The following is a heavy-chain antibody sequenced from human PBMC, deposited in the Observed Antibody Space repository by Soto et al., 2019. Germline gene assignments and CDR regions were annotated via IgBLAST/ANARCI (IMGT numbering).Heavy chain of an antibody. D-gene: IGHD3-22*01. CDR3: AHSFMHRSYDSSGYYQYFDY. CDR2: IYWDDDK. CDR1: GFSLSTSGVG. V-gene: IGHV2-5*02. Sequence: QITLKESGPPLVKPTQPLTLTCTFSGFSLSTSGVGVGWIRQPPGKALEWLALIYWDDDKRYSPSLKSRLTITKDTSKNQVVLTMTNMDPVDTATYYCAHSFMHRSYDSSGYYQYFDYWGQGTLVTVSS. J-gene: IGHJ4*02.